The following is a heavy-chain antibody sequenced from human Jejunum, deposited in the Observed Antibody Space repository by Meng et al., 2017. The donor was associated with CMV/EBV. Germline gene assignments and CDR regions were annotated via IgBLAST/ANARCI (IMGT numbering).Heavy chain of an antibody. V-gene: IGHV3-21*01. CDR3: ATDRMDTSARRGFFDY. CDR2: ISTTSIYI. Sequence: TFNIYRMNWVRQAPGRGLEWRSSISTTSIYISYADSVKGRFSISRDNVKNSVYLQMNSLRSEDTAMYYCATDRMDTSARRGFFDYWGQGTLVTVSS. CDR1: TFNIYR. D-gene: IGHD5-18*01. J-gene: IGHJ4*02.